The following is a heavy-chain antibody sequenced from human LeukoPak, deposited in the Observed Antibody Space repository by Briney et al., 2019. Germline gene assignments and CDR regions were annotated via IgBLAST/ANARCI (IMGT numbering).Heavy chain of an antibody. CDR3: ARELLWFGGQFDY. D-gene: IGHD3-10*01. CDR2: INHSGST. V-gene: IGHV4-34*01. Sequence: PSETLSLTCAVYGGSFSGYYWSWIRQPPGKGLEWIGEINHSGSTNYNPSLKSRVTISVDTSKNQFSLKLSSVTAADTAVYYCARELLWFGGQFDYWGQGTLVTVSS. CDR1: GGSFSGYY. J-gene: IGHJ4*02.